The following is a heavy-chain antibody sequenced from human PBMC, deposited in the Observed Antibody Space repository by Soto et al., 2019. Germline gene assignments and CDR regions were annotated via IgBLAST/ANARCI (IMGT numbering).Heavy chain of an antibody. D-gene: IGHD5-12*01. CDR1: GVTFSNYW. CDR2: VSRDGSST. V-gene: IGHV3-74*01. CDR3: ARESSGYSSYFDY. Sequence: EVQLVESGGGLVQPGGSLRLSCAGSGVTFSNYWIHWVRQAPGQGLAWVSRVSRDGSSTTYADSVKGRFTISRDFAKNAVYLQMNSLTAEDTAVYYCARESSGYSSYFDYWGQGPLVTVSS. J-gene: IGHJ4*02.